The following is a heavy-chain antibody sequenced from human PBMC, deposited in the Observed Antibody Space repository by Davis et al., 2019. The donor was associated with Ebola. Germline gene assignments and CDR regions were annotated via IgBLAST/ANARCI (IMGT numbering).Heavy chain of an antibody. CDR3: ARDGVTMTPFDY. J-gene: IGHJ4*02. CDR2: IYHSGST. Sequence: MPSETLSLTCTVSGGSISSSSYYWGWIRQPPGKGLEWIGSIYHSGSTYYNPSLKSRVTISVDTSKNQFSRKLSSVTAADTAVYYCARDGVTMTPFDYWGQGTLVTVSS. D-gene: IGHD3-22*01. V-gene: IGHV4-39*07. CDR1: GGSISSSSYY.